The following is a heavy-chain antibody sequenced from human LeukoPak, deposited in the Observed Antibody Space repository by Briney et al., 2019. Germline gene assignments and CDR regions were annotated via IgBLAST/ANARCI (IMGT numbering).Heavy chain of an antibody. CDR2: ISAYNGNT. V-gene: IGHV1-18*01. Sequence: GASVKVSCKASGYTFTSYGISWVRQAPGQGLEWMGWISAYNGNTNYAQKLQGRVTMTTDTSTSTAYMGLRSLRSDDTAVYYCARDPEAVAGPTYYFDYWGQGTLVTVSS. CDR1: GYTFTSYG. D-gene: IGHD6-19*01. J-gene: IGHJ4*02. CDR3: ARDPEAVAGPTYYFDY.